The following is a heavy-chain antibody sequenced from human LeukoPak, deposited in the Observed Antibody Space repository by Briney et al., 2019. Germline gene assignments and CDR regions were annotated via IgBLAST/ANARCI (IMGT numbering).Heavy chain of an antibody. D-gene: IGHD1-14*01. V-gene: IGHV4-59*01. Sequence: PSQTLSLTCTVSAASISSYYWSWIRHPPGKGLEWVGYIYYSGRTNYNPSLTSRVTISVDTSKTQFSLKLSSVTAADTAVYYCARDDRNWGYFDYWGQGTLVTVSS. J-gene: IGHJ4*02. CDR2: IYYSGRT. CDR3: ARDDRNWGYFDY. CDR1: AASISSYY.